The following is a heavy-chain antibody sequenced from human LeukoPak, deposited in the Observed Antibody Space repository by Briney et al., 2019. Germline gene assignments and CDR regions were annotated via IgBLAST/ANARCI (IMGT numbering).Heavy chain of an antibody. Sequence: GGSLRLSCAASGFTFSSYAMHCVRQAPGKGLEYVSAISSNGGSTYYANSVKGRFTISRDNSKNTLYLQMGSLRAEDMAVYYCARYRIGRYFDLWGRGTLVTVSS. CDR3: ARYRIGRYFDL. D-gene: IGHD2-15*01. CDR1: GFTFSSYA. J-gene: IGHJ2*01. CDR2: ISSNGGST. V-gene: IGHV3-64*01.